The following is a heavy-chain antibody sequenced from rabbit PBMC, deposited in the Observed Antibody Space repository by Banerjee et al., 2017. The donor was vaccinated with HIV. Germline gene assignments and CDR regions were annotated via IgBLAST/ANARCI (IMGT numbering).Heavy chain of an antibody. CDR2: IYTGIGTT. CDR3: ARDYTYGYAGYAYAFRL. Sequence: QSLEESGGGLVQPGASLTLTCTASGFSVSSSVYMCWVRQAPGKRLEWIGCIYTGIGTTYYASWAKGRFTISKTSSTTVTLQMTSLTAADTATYFCARDYTYGYAGYAYAFRLWGQGTLVTVS. J-gene: IGHJ3*01. D-gene: IGHD6-1*01. CDR1: GFSVSSSVY. V-gene: IGHV1S40*01.